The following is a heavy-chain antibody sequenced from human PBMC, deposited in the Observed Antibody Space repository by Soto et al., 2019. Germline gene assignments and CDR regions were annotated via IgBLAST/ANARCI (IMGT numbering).Heavy chain of an antibody. V-gene: IGHV1-18*01. D-gene: IGHD3-16*02. J-gene: IGHJ5*02. CDR3: ARDNMITFGGVIVRRRWFDP. Sequence: QVQLVQSGAEVKKPGASVKVSCKASGYTFTSYGISWVRQAPGQGLEWMGWISAYNGNTNYAQKLQGRVTMTTDTSTSTAYMELRSPRSDDTAVYYCARDNMITFGGVIVRRRWFDPWGQGTLVTVSS. CDR1: GYTFTSYG. CDR2: ISAYNGNT.